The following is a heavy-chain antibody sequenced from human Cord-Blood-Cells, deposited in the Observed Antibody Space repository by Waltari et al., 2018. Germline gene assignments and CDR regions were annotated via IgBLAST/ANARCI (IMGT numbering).Heavy chain of an antibody. CDR2: IIPIFGTA. D-gene: IGHD6-6*01. J-gene: IGHJ3*02. V-gene: IGHV1-69*01. CDR1: GGTFSSYP. Sequence: QVQLVQSGAEVKKPRSSVKIARQASGGTFSSYPLRSVRQAPGPGLEWMGGIIPIFGTANYAQKFQGRVTITADESTSTAYMELSSLRSEDTAVYYCALSSSSDAFDIWGQGTMVTVSS. CDR3: ALSSSSDAFDI.